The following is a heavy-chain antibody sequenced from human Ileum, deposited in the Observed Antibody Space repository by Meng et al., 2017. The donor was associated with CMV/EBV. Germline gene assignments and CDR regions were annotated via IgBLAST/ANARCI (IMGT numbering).Heavy chain of an antibody. J-gene: IGHJ6*02. V-gene: IGHV4-61*01. CDR1: GGSVSSGSYY. CDR3: ARYTVVTPGYYYGMDV. Sequence: PETLSPTCTVSGGSVSSGSYYWSWIRQPPGKGLEWIGYIYDSGSTNYNPSLKSRVTITVDTSKNQFSLKLSSVTAADTAVYYCARYTVVTPGYYYGMDVWGQGTTVTVSS. D-gene: IGHD4-23*01. CDR2: IYDSGST.